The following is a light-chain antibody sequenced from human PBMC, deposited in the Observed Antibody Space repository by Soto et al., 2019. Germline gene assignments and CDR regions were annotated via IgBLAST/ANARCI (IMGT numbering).Light chain of an antibody. J-gene: IGKJ1*01. CDR1: QSISSW. CDR2: KAS. Sequence: DIQMTQSPSTLSASVGDRVTITCRASQSISSWLAWYQQKPWKAPKLLIYKASSLESGVPSRFSGSGSGTEFTLTISSLQPDDFATYYCQQSWTFGQGTKVEIK. V-gene: IGKV1-5*03. CDR3: QQSWT.